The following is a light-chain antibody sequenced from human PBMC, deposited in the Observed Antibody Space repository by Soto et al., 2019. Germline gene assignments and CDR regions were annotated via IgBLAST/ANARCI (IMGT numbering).Light chain of an antibody. CDR3: QQYDDLPIT. CDR1: QNISHY. V-gene: IGKV1-33*01. J-gene: IGKJ5*01. Sequence: DIQMTQSPSTLPASVGDRVTITCRASQNISHYLNWYQQKPGKALKLLIYDASNLHPGVPSRFRGSGPGTEFSFNITSLQPEDVATYYCQQYDDLPITFGQGTRLEIK. CDR2: DAS.